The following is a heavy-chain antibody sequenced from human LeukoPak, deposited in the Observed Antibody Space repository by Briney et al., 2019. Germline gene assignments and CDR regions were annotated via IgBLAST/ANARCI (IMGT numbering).Heavy chain of an antibody. Sequence: GGSLRLSCAASGFTFSSYSMNWVRQAPGKGLEWVSSISSSSSYIYYADSVRGRFTISRDNAKNSLYLQMNSLRAEDTAVYYCARDRGGPYYYYMDVWGKGTTVTVSS. CDR3: ARDRGGPYYYYMDV. V-gene: IGHV3-21*01. J-gene: IGHJ6*03. CDR1: GFTFSSYS. CDR2: ISSSSSYI. D-gene: IGHD3-10*01.